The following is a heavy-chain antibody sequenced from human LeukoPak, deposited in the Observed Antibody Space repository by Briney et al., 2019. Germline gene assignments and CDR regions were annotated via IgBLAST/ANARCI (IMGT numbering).Heavy chain of an antibody. D-gene: IGHD1-1*01. J-gene: IGHJ6*02. CDR2: INHSGST. CDR3: ARGTTRDYGMDV. Sequence: PSETLSLTCAVNGGSFSGYYWSWNRQPPGKGLEWIGEINHSGSTNYNPSLKSRVTISVDTSKNQISLKLSSVTAADTAVYYCARGTTRDYGMDVWGQGTTVTVPS. CDR1: GGSFSGYY. V-gene: IGHV4-34*01.